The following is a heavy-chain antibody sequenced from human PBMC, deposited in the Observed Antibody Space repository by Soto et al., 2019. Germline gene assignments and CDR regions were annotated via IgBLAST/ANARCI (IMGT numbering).Heavy chain of an antibody. CDR2: IYDTGSP. J-gene: IGHJ4*02. D-gene: IGHD3-22*01. CDR1: GGSINNYY. CDR3: AKGSRNYYDSSGYPFDY. Sequence: SETLSLTCTVSGGSINNYYWSWIRQPPEKGLEWVGYIYDTGSPTYNPSLKSRVTMSVDTSKNQFSLELNSVTAADTAVYYCAKGSRNYYDSSGYPFDYWGQGTLVTVSS. V-gene: IGHV4-59*01.